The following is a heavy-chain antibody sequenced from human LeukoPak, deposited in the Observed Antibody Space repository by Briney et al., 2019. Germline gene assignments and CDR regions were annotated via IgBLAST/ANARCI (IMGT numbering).Heavy chain of an antibody. CDR1: GFTFSSYA. D-gene: IGHD6-13*01. Sequence: GRSLRLSCAASGFTFSSYAMHWVRQAPGKGLEWVAVISYDGSNKYYADSVKGRFTISRDNSKNTLYLQMNSLRAEDTAVYYCARAPARLWQQLVIDYWGQGTLVTVSS. CDR3: ARAPARLWQQLVIDY. CDR2: ISYDGSNK. V-gene: IGHV3-30*04. J-gene: IGHJ4*02.